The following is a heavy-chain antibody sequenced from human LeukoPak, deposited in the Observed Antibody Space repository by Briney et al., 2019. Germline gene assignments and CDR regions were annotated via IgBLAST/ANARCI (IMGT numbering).Heavy chain of an antibody. CDR1: GYTLTELS. J-gene: IGHJ6*02. CDR2: FDPEDGET. D-gene: IGHD2-2*01. Sequence: ASVKVSCKVSGYTLTELSMHWVRQAPGKGLEWMGGFDPEDGETIYAQKFQGRVTMTTDTSTSTAYMELRSLRSDDTAVYYCARGGVVVVPAASKTSDYYGMDVWGQGTTVTVSS. V-gene: IGHV1-24*01. CDR3: ARGGVVVVPAASKTSDYYGMDV.